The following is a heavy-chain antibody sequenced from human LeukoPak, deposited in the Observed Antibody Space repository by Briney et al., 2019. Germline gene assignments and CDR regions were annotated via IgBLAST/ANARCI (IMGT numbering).Heavy chain of an antibody. Sequence: GEPRKISGQASGYSFTNYWIGGVRQMPGKGLEWIGIIYPGDSDTRYSPSFQGQVTISANKSISPAYLQCSSLKAWGTAIYYFARHDYGVYGRQPDYWGQGTLVTVSS. D-gene: IGHD4-17*01. CDR1: GYSFTNYW. J-gene: IGHJ4*02. CDR2: IYPGDSDT. CDR3: ARHDYGVYGRQPDY. V-gene: IGHV5-51*01.